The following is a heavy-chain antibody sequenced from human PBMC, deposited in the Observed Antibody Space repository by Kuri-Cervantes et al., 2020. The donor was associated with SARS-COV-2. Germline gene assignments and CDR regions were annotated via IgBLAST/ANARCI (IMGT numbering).Heavy chain of an antibody. V-gene: IGHV4-34*01. D-gene: IGHD6-13*01. CDR3: ASLAAAGNWYFDL. J-gene: IGHJ2*01. CDR2: INHSGST. CDR1: GGSFSGYY. Sequence: ESLKISCAVYGGSFSGYYWSWIRQPPGKGLEWIGEINHSGSTNYNPSLKSGVTISVDTSKNQFSLKLSSVTAADTAVYYCASLAAAGNWYFDLWGRGTLVTVSS.